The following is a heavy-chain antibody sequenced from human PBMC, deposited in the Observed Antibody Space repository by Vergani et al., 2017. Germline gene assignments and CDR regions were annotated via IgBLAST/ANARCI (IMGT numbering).Heavy chain of an antibody. V-gene: IGHV5-51*03. CDR2: IYPGDSDT. J-gene: IGHJ5*02. CDR1: GYSFTSYW. D-gene: IGHD2-15*01. CDR3: ACSEDGYCSGGSCPNWFDP. Sequence: EVQLVQSGAEVKKPGESLKISCKGSGYSFTSYWIGWVRQMPGKGREWMGIIYPGDSDTRYSPSFQGQVTISADKSIGTAYLQWSSLKASDTAMYYCACSEDGYCSGGSCPNWFDPWGQGTLVTVSS.